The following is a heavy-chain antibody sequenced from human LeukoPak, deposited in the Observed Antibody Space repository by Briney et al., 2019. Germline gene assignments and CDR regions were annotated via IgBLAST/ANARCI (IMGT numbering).Heavy chain of an antibody. Sequence: GESLMISCKGSGYSFTSYWIGWVRQMPGKGLEWMGIIYPGDSDTRYSPSFQGQVTISADKSISTAYLQWSSLKASDTAMYYCARLSGYPPPNLGVGPWGQGTLVTVSS. J-gene: IGHJ5*02. V-gene: IGHV5-51*01. D-gene: IGHD3-22*01. CDR1: GYSFTSYW. CDR2: IYPGDSDT. CDR3: ARLSGYPPPNLGVGP.